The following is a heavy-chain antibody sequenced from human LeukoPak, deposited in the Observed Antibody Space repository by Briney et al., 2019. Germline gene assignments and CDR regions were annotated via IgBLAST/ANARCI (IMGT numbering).Heavy chain of an antibody. CDR2: IYHSGST. D-gene: IGHD6-13*01. J-gene: IGHJ5*02. Sequence: SETLSLTCTVSGGSISSSSYYWGWIRQPPGKGLEWIGSIYHSGSTYYNPSLKSQVTISVDTSKNQFSLKLTSVTAADSAVYYCARGYSSSWYLTWFDPWGQGTLVTVSS. CDR3: ARGYSSSWYLTWFDP. V-gene: IGHV4-39*07. CDR1: GGSISSSSYY.